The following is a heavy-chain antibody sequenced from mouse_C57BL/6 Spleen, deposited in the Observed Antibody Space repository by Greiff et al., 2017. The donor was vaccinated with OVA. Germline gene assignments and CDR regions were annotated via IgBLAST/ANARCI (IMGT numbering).Heavy chain of an antibody. CDR3: ARRICYGNYGAFFDY. D-gene: IGHD2-1*01. V-gene: IGHV1-85*01. J-gene: IGHJ2*01. CDR2: IYPRDGST. CDR1: GYTFTSYD. Sequence: VQLQQSGPELVKPGASVKLSCKASGYTFTSYDINWVKQRPGQGLEWIGWIYPRDGSTKYNEKFKGKATLTVDTSSSTAYMELHSLTSEDSAVYLGARRICYGNYGAFFDYWGQGTTLTVSS.